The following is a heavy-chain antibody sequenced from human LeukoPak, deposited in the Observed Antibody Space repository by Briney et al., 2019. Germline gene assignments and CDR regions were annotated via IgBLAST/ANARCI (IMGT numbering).Heavy chain of an antibody. V-gene: IGHV1-46*01. CDR2: INPSGGST. D-gene: IGHD3-10*01. Sequence: ASVKVSCKASGYTFTSYYMHWVRQAPGQGLEWMGIINPSGGSTSYAQKFQGSVTMTRDTSTSTVYMELSSLRSEDTAVYYCATQLWFGELFPDYWGQGTLVTVSS. J-gene: IGHJ4*02. CDR1: GYTFTSYY. CDR3: ATQLWFGELFPDY.